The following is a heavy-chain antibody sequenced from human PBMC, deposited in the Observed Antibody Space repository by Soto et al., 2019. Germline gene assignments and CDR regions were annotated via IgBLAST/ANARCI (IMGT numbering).Heavy chain of an antibody. D-gene: IGHD4-17*01. CDR2: IYYSGTT. V-gene: IGHV4-59*01. J-gene: IGHJ5*02. CDR3: ARDSTDHWCDP. Sequence: ASESMSLTCIVAGGSIGTYYWSWIRQSPGKGLEWIANIYYSGTTNYDLSLKSQVTISMDTSKNQFSLTLSSVTAAATAVYYGARDSTDHWCDPWGQGILVTVSS. CDR1: GGSIGTYY.